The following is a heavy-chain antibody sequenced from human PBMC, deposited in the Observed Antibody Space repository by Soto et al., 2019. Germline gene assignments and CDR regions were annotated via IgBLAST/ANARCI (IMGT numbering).Heavy chain of an antibody. CDR2: TYYRSKWYN. V-gene: IGHV6-1*01. Sequence: SQTLSLTCAISGDSVSSNSSAWNWISQSPSRGLEWLGRTYYRSKWYNDYAVSVKSRITINPDTSKNQFSLQLNSVPPEDTAVYYCARIPYSYGPLGEFDPWGQGTLVTVSS. CDR1: GDSVSSNSSA. CDR3: ARIPYSYGPLGEFDP. D-gene: IGHD5-18*01. J-gene: IGHJ5*02.